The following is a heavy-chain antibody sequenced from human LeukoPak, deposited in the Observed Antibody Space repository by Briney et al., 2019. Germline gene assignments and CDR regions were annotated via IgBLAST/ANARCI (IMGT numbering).Heavy chain of an antibody. D-gene: IGHD6-13*01. Sequence: GGSLRLSCAASGFTFNNYGMHWVRQAPGKGLEWVAFIQYDGSNKYYADSAKGRFTISRDKSKNTLYLQMNSLRPEDTAVYHCAKVAAAGTLWVFRPTPMDVWGKGTTVIVSS. CDR1: GFTFNNYG. J-gene: IGHJ6*03. CDR3: AKVAAAGTLWVFRPTPMDV. V-gene: IGHV3-30*02. CDR2: IQYDGSNK.